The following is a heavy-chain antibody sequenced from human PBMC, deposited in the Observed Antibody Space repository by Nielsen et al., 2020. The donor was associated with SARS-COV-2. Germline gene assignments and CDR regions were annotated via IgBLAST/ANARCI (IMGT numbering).Heavy chain of an antibody. CDR2: ISSSSSYI. Sequence: GESLKISCAASGFTFSSYSMNWVRQAPGKGLEWVSSISSSSSYIYYADSVKGRFTISRDNAKNSLYLQMSSLRAEDTAVYYCARERVGATTLDYWGQGTLVTVSS. CDR1: GFTFSSYS. V-gene: IGHV3-21*01. CDR3: ARERVGATTLDY. J-gene: IGHJ4*02. D-gene: IGHD1-26*01.